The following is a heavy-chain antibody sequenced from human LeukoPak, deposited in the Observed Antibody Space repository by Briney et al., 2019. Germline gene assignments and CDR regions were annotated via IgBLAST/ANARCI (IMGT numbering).Heavy chain of an antibody. CDR1: GGTFSSYA. CDR2: IIPIFGTA. D-gene: IGHD1-26*01. Sequence: GASVKVSCKASGGTFSSYAISWVRQAPGQGLEWMGGIIPIFGTANYAQKLQGRVTMTTDTSTSTAYMELRSLRSDDTAVYYCARDLTRWELPFGYWGQGTLVTVSS. V-gene: IGHV1-69*05. CDR3: ARDLTRWELPFGY. J-gene: IGHJ4*02.